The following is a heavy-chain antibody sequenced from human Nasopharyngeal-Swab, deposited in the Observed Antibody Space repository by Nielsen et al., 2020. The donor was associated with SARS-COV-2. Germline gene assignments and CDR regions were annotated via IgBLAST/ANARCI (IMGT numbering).Heavy chain of an antibody. CDR2: ISPNSGAT. J-gene: IGHJ4*02. D-gene: IGHD1-26*01. Sequence: ASVKVSCKASGDTLRSYGITWVRQAPGQGLEWMGWISPNSGATNYAQKFQGRVTVTRDTSITTAYMELSRLGSDDTAFYYCARGVEWELAYWGQGTLVTVSS. CDR3: ARGVEWELAY. CDR1: GDTLRSYG. V-gene: IGHV1-2*02.